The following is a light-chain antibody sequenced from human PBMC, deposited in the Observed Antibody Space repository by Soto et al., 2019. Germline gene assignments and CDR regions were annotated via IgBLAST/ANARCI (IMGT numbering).Light chain of an antibody. Sequence: QSVLTQPASVSGSPGQSITISCSGTRSDIGIYNFVSWYQHFPGKAPKLLIYEVSNRPSGVSNRFSGSKSGNTASLTISGLQADDEADYYCSSYSGSSTLVLFGGGTKVTVL. CDR1: RSDIGIYNF. V-gene: IGLV2-14*01. CDR3: SSYSGSSTLVL. CDR2: EVS. J-gene: IGLJ2*01.